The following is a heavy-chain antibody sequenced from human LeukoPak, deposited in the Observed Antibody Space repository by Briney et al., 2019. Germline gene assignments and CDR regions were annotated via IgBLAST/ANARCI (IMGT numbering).Heavy chain of an antibody. CDR2: INHSGSA. V-gene: IGHV4-34*01. CDR3: AREGHYYYYYYMDV. J-gene: IGHJ6*03. Sequence: PSETLSLTCTVSGDSISPYYWSWIRQPPGKGLEWIGEINHSGSANYNPSLKSRVTISVDTSKNQFSLKLSSVTAADTAVYYCAREGHYYYYYYMDVWGKGTTVTVSS. CDR1: GDSISPYY.